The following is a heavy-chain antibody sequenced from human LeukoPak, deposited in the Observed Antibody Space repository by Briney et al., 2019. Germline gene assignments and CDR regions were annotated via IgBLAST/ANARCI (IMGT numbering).Heavy chain of an antibody. CDR1: GYTFNNYG. V-gene: IGHV1-18*01. J-gene: IGHJ3*02. CDR3: ASRDPIRVAWHAFDI. Sequence: ASVRVSCKASGYTFNNYGISWVRQAPGQGLEWMGWVTSYNGDTNYAQKFQGRVTMSTDTSTSTAYMELRSLRFDDTAVYYCASRDPIRVAWHAFDIWGQGTMVTVSS. CDR2: VTSYNGDT. D-gene: IGHD3-3*01.